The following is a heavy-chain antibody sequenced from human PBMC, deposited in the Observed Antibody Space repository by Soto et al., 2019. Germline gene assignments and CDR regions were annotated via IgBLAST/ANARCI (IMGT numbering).Heavy chain of an antibody. J-gene: IGHJ6*02. CDR3: MDV. Sequence: QVQLVQSGAEVRKPGASVKVSCKASGYTFSTSGMSWLRQAPGQGLEWMGWISTYNGDTNDAPKFQDRVTMTSDTSTSTVYMELRSLRSDDTAVYYGMDVWGQGTGSPSP. CDR2: ISTYNGDT. V-gene: IGHV1-18*01. CDR1: GYTFSTSG.